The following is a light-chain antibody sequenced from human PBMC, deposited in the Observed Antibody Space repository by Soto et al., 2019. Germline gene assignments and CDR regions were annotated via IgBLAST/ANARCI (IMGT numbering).Light chain of an antibody. CDR1: SSNIGSKY. J-gene: IGLJ2*01. Sequence: QSVLTQPPSASGTPGQRVTISCSGSSSNIGSKYVYWYQQLPGTAPKLLMYRNNQLPSGVPDRFSGSKSGTSASLAISGLRSEDEAHYYCAAWDDSVGGPAFGGGTKLTVL. CDR3: AAWDDSVGGPA. CDR2: RNN. V-gene: IGLV1-47*01.